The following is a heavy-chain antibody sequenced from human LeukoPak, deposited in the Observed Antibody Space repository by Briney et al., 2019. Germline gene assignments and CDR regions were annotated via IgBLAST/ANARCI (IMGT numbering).Heavy chain of an antibody. V-gene: IGHV1-18*01. CDR3: ARQTSAYVRPQDFDS. J-gene: IGHJ4*02. Sequence: ASVKVSCKASGYTFTSYGISWVRQAPGQGLEWMGWISAYNGNTNYAQKLQGRVTMTTDTSTSTAYMELRSLRSDDTAIYYCARQTSAYVRPQDFDSWGQGTLVTVSS. CDR1: GYTFTSYG. CDR2: ISAYNGNT. D-gene: IGHD3-22*01.